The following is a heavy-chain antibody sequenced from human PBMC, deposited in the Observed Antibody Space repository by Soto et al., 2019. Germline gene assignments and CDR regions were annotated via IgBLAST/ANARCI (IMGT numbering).Heavy chain of an antibody. CDR2: INGGGDSP. CDR1: GFTFSNYA. Sequence: VPLLESGGGLVHPGGSLSLSCTASGFTFSNYAMTWVRQGPGKGLQWVAGINGGGDSPHYADSVKGGFIISRDNSNNTLVPQMRILRVYNTALYICAKRGKFSGFDYWGRGTVLTVSP. V-gene: IGHV3-23*01. CDR3: AKRGKFSGFDY. D-gene: IGHD3-10*01. J-gene: IGHJ4*02.